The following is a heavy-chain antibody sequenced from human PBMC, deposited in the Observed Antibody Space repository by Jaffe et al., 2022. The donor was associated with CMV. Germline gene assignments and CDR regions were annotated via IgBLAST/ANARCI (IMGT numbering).Heavy chain of an antibody. V-gene: IGHV1-69*09. J-gene: IGHJ5*02. CDR2: IIPILGIA. CDR1: GGTFSSYA. D-gene: IGHD5-18*01. Sequence: QVQLVQSGAEVKKPGSSVKVSCKASGGTFSSYAISWVRQAPGQGLEWMGRIIPILGIANYAQKFQGRVTITADKSTSTAYMELSSLRSEDTAVYYCARDPSDTAHFDPWGQGTLVTVSS. CDR3: ARDPSDTAHFDP.